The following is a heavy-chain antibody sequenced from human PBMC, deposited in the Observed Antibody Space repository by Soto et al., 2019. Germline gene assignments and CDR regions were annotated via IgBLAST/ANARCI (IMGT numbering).Heavy chain of an antibody. D-gene: IGHD2-2*01. Sequence: SETLSLTCTVSGGSISSSSYYWGWIRQPPGKGLEWIGSIYYSGSTYYNPSLKSRVTISVDTSKNQFSLKLSSVTAADTAVYYCARAPPCSTSCDYYYYYYMDVWGKGTTVTVSS. CDR2: IYYSGST. V-gene: IGHV4-39*07. CDR3: ARAPPCSTSCDYYYYYYMDV. J-gene: IGHJ6*03. CDR1: GGSISSSSYY.